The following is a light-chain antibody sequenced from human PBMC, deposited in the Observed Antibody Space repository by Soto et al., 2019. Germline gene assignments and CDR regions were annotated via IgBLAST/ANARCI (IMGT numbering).Light chain of an antibody. J-gene: IGLJ2*01. CDR1: SSNIGSET. CDR3: AAWDDSLNGVL. CDR2: SSN. Sequence: QSVLTQPPSASGTPGQRVSISCSGISSNIGSETVNWYQQFPGTAPKLLIYSSNQRPSGVPDRFSGSKSGTSAFLDISGLQSEDEAEYYCAAWDDSLNGVLFGGGTKLTVL. V-gene: IGLV1-44*01.